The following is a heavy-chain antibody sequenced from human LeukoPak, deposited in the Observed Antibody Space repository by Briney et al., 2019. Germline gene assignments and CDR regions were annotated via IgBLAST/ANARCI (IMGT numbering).Heavy chain of an antibody. CDR1: GFIFSSYG. Sequence: PGGSLRLSCAASGFIFSSYGMHWVRQAPGKGLEWVAVISYEGSKKEYADSVKGRFTVSRDSSKKMVYLDMNSLRPEDTAVYYCARALAGADRKTFDYGGQGTLVTVSS. CDR3: ARALAGADRKTFDY. D-gene: IGHD6-13*01. V-gene: IGHV3-30*13. J-gene: IGHJ4*02. CDR2: ISYEGSKK.